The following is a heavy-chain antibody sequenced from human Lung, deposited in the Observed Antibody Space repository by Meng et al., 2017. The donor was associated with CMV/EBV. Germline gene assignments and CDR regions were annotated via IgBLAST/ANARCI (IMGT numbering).Heavy chain of an antibody. D-gene: IGHD3-10*01. CDR1: GDSIANHKG. J-gene: IGHJ1*01. CDR2: LPHRGSS. CDR3: LRRSGGSV. V-gene: IGHV4/OR15-8*03. Sequence: VELRDRGTGVGNASEALSLPCAVLGDSIANHKGWDWVRRPPGKGVEGMWELPHRGSSAYNPSLKSRVSMSIDKSKNQFSLKLSAVTAADTAVYHCLRRSGGSVGGQGTLVTVSS.